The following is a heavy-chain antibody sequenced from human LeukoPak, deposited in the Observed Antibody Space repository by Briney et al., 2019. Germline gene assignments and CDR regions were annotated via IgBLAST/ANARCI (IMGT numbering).Heavy chain of an antibody. CDR3: AESLGVGDFRYYFDS. D-gene: IGHD4-17*01. CDR1: GFTFSTYT. Sequence: PGRSLRLSCAASGFTFSTYTMHWVRQAPGKGLEWVAVISYDGTSKYYADSVKGRFTLSRDNAKSSLYLQMNSLRVDDTAFYYCAESLGVGDFRYYFDSWGQGTLVTVSS. CDR2: ISYDGTSK. V-gene: IGHV3-30*01. J-gene: IGHJ4*02.